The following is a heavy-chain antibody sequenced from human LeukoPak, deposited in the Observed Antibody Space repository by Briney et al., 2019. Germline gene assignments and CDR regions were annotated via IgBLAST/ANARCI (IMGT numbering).Heavy chain of an antibody. Sequence: GRSLRLSCAASGLTFSSYGMHWVRQAPGKGLEWVAVIWYDGSNKYYADSVKGRFTISRDNSKNTLYLQMNSLRAEDTAVYYCAKDRTAGYDGLVDYWGQGTLVTVSS. D-gene: IGHD5-12*01. V-gene: IGHV3-33*06. CDR3: AKDRTAGYDGLVDY. J-gene: IGHJ4*02. CDR1: GLTFSSYG. CDR2: IWYDGSNK.